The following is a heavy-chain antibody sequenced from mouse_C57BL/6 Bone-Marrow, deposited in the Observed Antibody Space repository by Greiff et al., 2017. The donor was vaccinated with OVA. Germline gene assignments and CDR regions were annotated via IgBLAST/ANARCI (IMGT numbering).Heavy chain of an antibody. D-gene: IGHD1-1*01. J-gene: IGHJ1*03. CDR3: TRDRGYGSSSWYFDV. CDR2: ISSGGDYI. Sequence: EVKLVESGEGLVKPGGSLKLSCAASGFTFSSYAMSWVRQTPEKRLEWVAYISSGGDYIYYADTVKGLFTISRDNARNTLYLQMSSLKSEDTAMYYCTRDRGYGSSSWYFDVWGTGTTVTVSS. CDR1: GFTFSSYA. V-gene: IGHV5-9-1*02.